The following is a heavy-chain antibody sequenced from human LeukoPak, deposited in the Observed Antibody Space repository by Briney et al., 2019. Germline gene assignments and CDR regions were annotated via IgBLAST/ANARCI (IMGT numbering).Heavy chain of an antibody. CDR3: AKNVNGGNWYYFDY. Sequence: GGSLRLSCAASGFTFSSYAMTWVRQAPGRGLEWVSASSGSGRNTYYADSVKGRFTISRDNSKNTLYLQMNSLRAEDTAVYYCAKNVNGGNWYYFDYWGQGTLATVSS. J-gene: IGHJ4*02. D-gene: IGHD1-20*01. CDR1: GFTFSSYA. V-gene: IGHV3-23*01. CDR2: SSGSGRNT.